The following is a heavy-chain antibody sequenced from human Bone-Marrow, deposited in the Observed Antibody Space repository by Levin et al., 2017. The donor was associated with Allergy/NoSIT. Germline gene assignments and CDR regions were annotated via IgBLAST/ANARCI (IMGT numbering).Heavy chain of an antibody. J-gene: IGHJ4*02. CDR2: ISSSGSTI. CDR1: GFTFSSYE. V-gene: IGHV3-48*03. D-gene: IGHD2/OR15-2a*01. Sequence: GESLKISCAASGFTFSSYEMNWVRQAPGKGLEWVSYISSSGSTIYYADSVKGRFTISRDNAKNSLYLQMNSLRAEDTAVYYCARDRRIKKENTGFDYWGQGTLVTVSS. CDR3: ARDRRIKKENTGFDY.